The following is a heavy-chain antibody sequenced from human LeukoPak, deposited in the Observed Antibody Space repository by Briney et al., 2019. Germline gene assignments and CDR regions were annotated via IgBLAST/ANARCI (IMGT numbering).Heavy chain of an antibody. Sequence: QPGGSLRLSCAASGFTFSSYAMSWVRQAPGKGLEWVSAISGSGVTTYYADSVKGRFTISRDNSKNTLYLQMNSLRAEDTAVYYCATKLVVVAAIDYWGQGTLVTVSS. V-gene: IGHV3-23*01. CDR3: ATKLVVVAAIDY. D-gene: IGHD2-15*01. J-gene: IGHJ4*02. CDR2: ISGSGVTT. CDR1: GFTFSSYA.